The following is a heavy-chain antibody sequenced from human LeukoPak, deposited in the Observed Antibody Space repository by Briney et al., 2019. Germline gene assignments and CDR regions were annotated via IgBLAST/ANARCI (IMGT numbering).Heavy chain of an antibody. CDR3: GRGGEQLARNYHFYY. Sequence: SVKVSCKASGYTFTSYYMHWVRQAPGQGLEWMGGIIPIFGTANYAQKFQGRVTITADESTSTAYMELSSLRSEDTAVYYCGRGGEQLARNYHFYYWGQGTPVTVSP. CDR1: GYTFTSYY. D-gene: IGHD6-13*01. J-gene: IGHJ4*02. V-gene: IGHV1-69*13. CDR2: IIPIFGTA.